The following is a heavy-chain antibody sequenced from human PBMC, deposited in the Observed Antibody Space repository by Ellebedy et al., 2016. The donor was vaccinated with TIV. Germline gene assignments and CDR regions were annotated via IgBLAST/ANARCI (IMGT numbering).Heavy chain of an antibody. D-gene: IGHD6-6*01. J-gene: IGHJ4*02. V-gene: IGHV1-18*04. CDR1: GYTFTSFG. Sequence: AASVKVSCKASGYTFTSFGISWVRQAPGQGLEWMGWISDYNGNTNYAQKFQDRVTMTTDTSTSTAYMELRSLRSDDTAVYYCARDNRAEHSSSFWGQGTLVTVSS. CDR3: ARDNRAEHSSSF. CDR2: ISDYNGNT.